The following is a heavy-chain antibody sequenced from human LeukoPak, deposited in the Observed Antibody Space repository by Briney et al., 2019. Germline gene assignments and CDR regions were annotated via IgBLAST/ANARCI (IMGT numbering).Heavy chain of an antibody. J-gene: IGHJ4*02. Sequence: ASVKVSCKASGYTFTGYYMHWVRQAPGQGLEWMGWINPNSGGTNYAQKFQGRVTMTRDTSISTAYMELSRLRSDDTAVYYCAGDGPMMGATSPPDYWGQGTLVTVSS. D-gene: IGHD1-26*01. CDR3: AGDGPMMGATSPPDY. V-gene: IGHV1-2*02. CDR1: GYTFTGYY. CDR2: INPNSGGT.